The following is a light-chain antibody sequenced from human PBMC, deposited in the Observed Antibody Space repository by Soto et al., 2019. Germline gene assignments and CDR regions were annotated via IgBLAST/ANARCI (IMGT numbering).Light chain of an antibody. Sequence: VMLKQSPATLSLSTEERVTLSCMSSQNNRKYLAWYQQKPGQAPRLLIYDASTRATDVPPRFSGSGSGTDFTLTISALEPEDVAVYYCQQRYSWPWTFGQGTKVDIK. V-gene: IGKV3-11*01. J-gene: IGKJ1*01. CDR2: DAS. CDR1: QNNRKY. CDR3: QQRYSWPWT.